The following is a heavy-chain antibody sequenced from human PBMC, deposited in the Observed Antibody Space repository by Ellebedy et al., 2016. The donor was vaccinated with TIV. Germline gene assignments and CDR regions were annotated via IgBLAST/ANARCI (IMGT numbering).Heavy chain of an antibody. D-gene: IGHD3-10*01. V-gene: IGHV4-59*01. CDR2: IEYSGRT. CDR1: GGSISGYY. CDR3: ARGRFGGFFDY. J-gene: IGHJ4*02. Sequence: MPSETLFLTCSVSGGSISGYYWSWIRQPPGKRLEWIGYIEYSGRTEYNPSLNSRATISVDASKNQFSLKLHSVTAADTAVYYCARGRFGGFFDYWGQGTLVTVSS.